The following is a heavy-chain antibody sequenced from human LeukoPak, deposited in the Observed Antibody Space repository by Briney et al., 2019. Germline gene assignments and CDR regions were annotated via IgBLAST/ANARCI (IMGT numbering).Heavy chain of an antibody. V-gene: IGHV4-59*05. J-gene: IGHJ4*02. Sequence: SETLSLTCTVSGVSISGYYWIWIRQSPGRGLEWIGSAFYRDSFSYGGTTFYNPSLQSRVTISVDTSKNAFSLKLSSVTAADTAVYYCARQISGNKDYWGQGTLVTVSS. CDR3: ARQISGNKDY. CDR1: GVSISGYY. CDR2: AFYRDSFSYGGTT. D-gene: IGHD1/OR15-1a*01.